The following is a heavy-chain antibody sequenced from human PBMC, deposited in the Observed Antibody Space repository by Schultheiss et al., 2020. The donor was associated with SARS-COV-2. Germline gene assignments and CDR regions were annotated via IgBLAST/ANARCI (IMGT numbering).Heavy chain of an antibody. D-gene: IGHD4-17*01. Sequence: GGSLRLSCAASGFTFSSYAMHWVRQAPGKGLEWVAVISYDGSNKYYADSVKGRFTISRDNSKNTLYLQMNSLRAEDTAVYYCARVAMTTVTELDYWGQGTLVTVSS. J-gene: IGHJ4*02. CDR1: GFTFSSYA. CDR3: ARVAMTTVTELDY. V-gene: IGHV3-30-3*01. CDR2: ISYDGSNK.